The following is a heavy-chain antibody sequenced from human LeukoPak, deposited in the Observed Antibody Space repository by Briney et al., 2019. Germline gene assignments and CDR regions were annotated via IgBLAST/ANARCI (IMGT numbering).Heavy chain of an antibody. J-gene: IGHJ4*02. D-gene: IGHD6-13*01. Sequence: PGGSLRLSCAASGFTFSSYAMHWVRQAPGKGLEWVAVISYDGSNKYYAASVKGRFTISRDNSKNTLYLQMNSLRAEDTAVYYCARGHGGQQLFDYWGQGTLVTVSS. CDR2: ISYDGSNK. CDR1: GFTFSSYA. V-gene: IGHV3-30*04. CDR3: ARGHGGQQLFDY.